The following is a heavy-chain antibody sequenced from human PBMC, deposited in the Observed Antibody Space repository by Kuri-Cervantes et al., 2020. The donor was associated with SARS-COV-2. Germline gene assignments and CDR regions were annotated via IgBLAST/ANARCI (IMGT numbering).Heavy chain of an antibody. J-gene: IGHJ4*02. V-gene: IGHV4-34*01. Sequence: ESLKISCAVYGGFFSAYYWSWIRQPPGKGLEWIGEINHSGSTNYNPSLKSRVTISVDTSKHQLSLKLSSVTAADTAVYYCAGSPGGVFDCWGQGTLVTVSS. D-gene: IGHD3-16*01. CDR1: GGFFSAYY. CDR3: AGSPGGVFDC. CDR2: INHSGST.